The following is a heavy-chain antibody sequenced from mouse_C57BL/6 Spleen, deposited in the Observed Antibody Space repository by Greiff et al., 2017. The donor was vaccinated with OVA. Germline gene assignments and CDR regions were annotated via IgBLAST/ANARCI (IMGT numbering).Heavy chain of an antibody. CDR1: GYTFTDYY. V-gene: IGHV1-26*01. D-gene: IGHD4-1*01. CDR2: INPNNGGT. Sequence: EVKLQQSGPELVKPGASVKISCKASGYTFTDYYMNWVKQSHGKSLEWIGDINPNNGGTSYNQKFKGKATLTVDKSSSTAYMELRSLASEDSAVYYCARKFYLTGTLDDWGQGTTLTVSS. J-gene: IGHJ2*01. CDR3: ARKFYLTGTLDD.